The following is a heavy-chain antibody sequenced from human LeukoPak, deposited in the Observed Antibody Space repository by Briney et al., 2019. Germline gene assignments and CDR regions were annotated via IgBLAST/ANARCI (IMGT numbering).Heavy chain of an antibody. CDR2: IYYSGST. V-gene: IGHV4-59*01. CDR3: ARGERSGSYRLDY. CDR1: GGSISSYY. D-gene: IGHD1-26*01. Sequence: PSETLSLTCTVSGGSISSYYWSWIRQPPGKGLEWIGYIYYSGSTNYNPSLKSRVTISVDTSKNQFSLKLSSVTAADTAVYYCARGERSGSYRLDYWGQGTLVTVSS. J-gene: IGHJ4*02.